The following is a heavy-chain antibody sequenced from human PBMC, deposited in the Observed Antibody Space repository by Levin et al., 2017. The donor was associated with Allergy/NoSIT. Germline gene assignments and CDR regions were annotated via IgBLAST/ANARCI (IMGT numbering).Heavy chain of an antibody. V-gene: IGHV3-15*01. CDR3: TTVLRFLEWSYYFDY. D-gene: IGHD3-3*01. CDR2: IKSKTDGGTT. Sequence: KAGGSLRLSCAASGFTFSNAWMSWVRQAPGKGLEWVGRIKSKTDGGTTDYAAPVKGRFTISRDDSKNTLYLQMNSLKTEDTAVYYCTTVLRFLEWSYYFDYWGQGTLVTVSS. CDR1: GFTFSNAW. J-gene: IGHJ4*02.